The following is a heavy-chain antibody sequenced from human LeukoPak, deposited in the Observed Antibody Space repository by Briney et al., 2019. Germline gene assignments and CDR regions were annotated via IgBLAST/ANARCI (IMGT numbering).Heavy chain of an antibody. D-gene: IGHD6-13*01. V-gene: IGHV3-23*01. CDR3: AKDQRGDLEYSSSWYNFDS. CDR1: GFTFSSYG. CDR2: FGGSRAYT. Sequence: GGSLRLSCAASGFTFSSYGMHWVRQAPGKGLEWVAVFGGSRAYTFYADSVKGRFTISRDNSKNTVYLQMNSLRVEDTAVYYCAKDQRGDLEYSSSWYNFDSWGQGTLVTVSS. J-gene: IGHJ4*02.